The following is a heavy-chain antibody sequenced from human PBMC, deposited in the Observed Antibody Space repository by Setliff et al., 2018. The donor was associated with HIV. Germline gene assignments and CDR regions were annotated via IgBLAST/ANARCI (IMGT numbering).Heavy chain of an antibody. D-gene: IGHD6-6*01. Sequence: PGGSLRLSCTASGFPFSSFGMNWVRRAPGRGLEWVSTIYGGASTYYADSVKGRFTISRDNAKNTLFLQMNSLRAEDTAVYYCARLPQDVRSSIDFWGQGTLVTVSS. CDR3: ARLPQDVRSSIDF. V-gene: IGHV3-66*04. CDR1: GFPFSSFG. CDR2: IYGGAST. J-gene: IGHJ4*02.